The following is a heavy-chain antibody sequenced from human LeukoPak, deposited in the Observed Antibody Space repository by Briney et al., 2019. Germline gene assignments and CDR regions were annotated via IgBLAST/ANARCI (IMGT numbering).Heavy chain of an antibody. D-gene: IGHD5-24*01. CDR1: GGTFSSYA. V-gene: IGHV1-69*06. CDR3: ARDRLIQRSLQYYYYYMDV. CDR2: SIPIFGTA. J-gene: IGHJ6*03. Sequence: ASVKVSCKASGGTFSSYAISWVRQAPGQGLEWMGGSIPIFGTANYAQKFQGRVTITADKSTSTAYMELSSLRSEDTAVYYCARDRLIQRSLQYYYYYMDVWGKGTTVTVSS.